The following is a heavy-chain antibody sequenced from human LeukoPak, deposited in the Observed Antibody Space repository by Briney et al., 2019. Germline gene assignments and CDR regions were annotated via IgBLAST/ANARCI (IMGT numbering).Heavy chain of an antibody. CDR2: FDPEDGEK. J-gene: IGHJ4*02. CDR3: ATGFGYSGSYYFDY. Sequence: ASVKVSCKVSGYTLTELSMHWVRQAPGKGLEWMGGFDPEDGEKIYAQKFQGRVTMTEDTSTDTAYMELSSLRSEDTAVYYCATGFGYSGSYYFDYWGQGTLVTVSS. D-gene: IGHD1-26*01. CDR1: GYTLTELS. V-gene: IGHV1-24*01.